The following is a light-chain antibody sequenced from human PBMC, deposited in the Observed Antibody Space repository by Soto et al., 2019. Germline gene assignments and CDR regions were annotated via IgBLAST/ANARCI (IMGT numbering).Light chain of an antibody. V-gene: IGLV1-40*01. J-gene: IGLJ1*01. CDR1: SSNIGGGYD. CDR3: QSYDRSLSGSRV. CDR2: DNT. Sequence: QSVLTQPPSVSGAPGQRVTISCTGSSSNIGGGYDVHWYQQLPGTAPKLLIYDNTNRPSGVPDRFSGSKSGTSASLAITGLQAEDEADYYCQSYDRSLSGSRVFGTGTKLTVL.